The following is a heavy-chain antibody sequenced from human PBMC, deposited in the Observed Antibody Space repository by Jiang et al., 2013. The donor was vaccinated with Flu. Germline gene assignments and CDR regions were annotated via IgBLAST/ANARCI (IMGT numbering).Heavy chain of an antibody. CDR1: GGSISSTT. CDR3: ARVGPPLRFLEGIWFDP. Sequence: SLTCTVSGGSISSTTGAGSGSPQGRDWSGLGISITVGAPTTTPPSKSRVAISVDTSKNQFSLKLSSVTAADTAVYYCARVGPPLRFLEGIWFDPWGQGTLVTVSS. V-gene: IGHV4-59*01. J-gene: IGHJ5*02. D-gene: IGHD3-3*01. CDR2: SITVGAP.